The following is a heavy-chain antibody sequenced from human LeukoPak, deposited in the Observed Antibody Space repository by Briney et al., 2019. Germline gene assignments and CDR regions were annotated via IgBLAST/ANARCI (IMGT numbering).Heavy chain of an antibody. J-gene: IGHJ4*02. V-gene: IGHV1-2*02. CDR3: ATDGGNSGFDY. CDR2: INPNGGGT. Sequence: GASVKVSCRASGYSFTDYYIHWVRQAPGQGLEWMGWINPNGGGTKFAQKFQGRVTMTGDTSISTAYMELSRLTSDDTAVYYCATDGGNSGFDYWGQGTLVTVSS. D-gene: IGHD4-23*01. CDR1: GYSFTDYY.